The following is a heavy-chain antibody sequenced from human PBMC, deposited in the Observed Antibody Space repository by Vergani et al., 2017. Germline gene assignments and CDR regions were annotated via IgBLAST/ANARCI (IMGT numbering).Heavy chain of an antibody. D-gene: IGHD3-22*01. J-gene: IGHJ6*03. V-gene: IGHV6-1*01. Sequence: QLQLQESDPGLVKPSQTLSLTCAISGDRVSNKSAGWNWIRQSPSRALEWLGRTYFMSKWYNDYAASVKSRMTINSDTSKNLFSLQLQSVTPEDTAVYYCAREDISLTVEGANYMDIWGKGTTVTVSS. CDR3: AREDISLTVEGANYMDI. CDR2: TYFMSKWYN. CDR1: GDRVSNKSAG.